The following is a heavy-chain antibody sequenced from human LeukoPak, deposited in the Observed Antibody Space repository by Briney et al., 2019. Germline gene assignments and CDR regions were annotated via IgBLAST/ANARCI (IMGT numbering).Heavy chain of an antibody. CDR3: ARRGPTRGYCSSTSCYAPRPKQTGLPFDY. V-gene: IGHV4-39*01. Sequence: PSDTLSLICSVSGGSISRRGYYWRRIRQPPGTGLEWIGGIYYSGSTYYNPSLKSRVPISVHTSLNQFSLKLSSVTAADTAVYYCARRGPTRGYCSSTSCYAPRPKQTGLPFDYWGQGTLVTVSS. D-gene: IGHD2-2*01. J-gene: IGHJ4*02. CDR1: GGSISRRGYY. CDR2: IYYSGST.